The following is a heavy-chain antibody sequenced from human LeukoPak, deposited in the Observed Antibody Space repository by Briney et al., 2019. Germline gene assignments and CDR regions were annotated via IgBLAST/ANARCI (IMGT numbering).Heavy chain of an antibody. Sequence: ASVKVSCKASGYTFTSYGISWVRQAPGQGLEWMGWISAYNGDTNYAQKLQGRVTMTTDTSTSTANMELRSLRYDDTAVYYCARGGPAPHRITLIVVASSTDAFDIWGQGTMVTVSS. D-gene: IGHD3-22*01. CDR3: ARGGPAPHRITLIVVASSTDAFDI. CDR2: ISAYNGDT. V-gene: IGHV1-18*01. CDR1: GYTFTSYG. J-gene: IGHJ3*02.